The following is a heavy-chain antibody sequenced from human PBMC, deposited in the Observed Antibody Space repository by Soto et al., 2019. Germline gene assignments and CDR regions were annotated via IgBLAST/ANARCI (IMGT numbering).Heavy chain of an antibody. CDR1: GGTFSSYA. V-gene: IGHV1-18*01. D-gene: IGHD3-22*01. CDR3: AGFYYDSSGYYPFDY. Sequence: GASLKISCKTSGGTFSSYAISWVRQAPGQGLEWMGWISAYNGNANYAQKLQGRVTMTTNTSTSTAYMELRSLRSDDTAVYYCAGFYYDSSGYYPFDYWGQGTLVTVSS. CDR2: ISAYNGNA. J-gene: IGHJ4*02.